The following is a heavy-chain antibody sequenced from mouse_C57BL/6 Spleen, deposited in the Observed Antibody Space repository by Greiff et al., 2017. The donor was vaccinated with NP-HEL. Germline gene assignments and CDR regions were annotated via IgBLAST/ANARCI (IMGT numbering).Heavy chain of an antibody. CDR1: GYTFTSYW. CDR3: AAWDEDYYAMDY. V-gene: IGHV1-69*01. D-gene: IGHD4-1*01. J-gene: IGHJ4*01. Sequence: QVQLKQPGAELVMPGASVKLSCKASGYTFTSYWMHWVKQRPGQGLEWIGEIDPSDSYTNYNQKFKGKSTLTVDKSSSTAYMQLSSLTSEDSAVYYCAAWDEDYYAMDYWGQGTSVTVSS. CDR2: IDPSDSYT.